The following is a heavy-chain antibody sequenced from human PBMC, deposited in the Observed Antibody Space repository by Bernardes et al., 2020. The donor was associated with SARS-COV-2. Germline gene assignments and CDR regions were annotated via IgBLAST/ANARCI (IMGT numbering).Heavy chain of an antibody. J-gene: IGHJ4*02. CDR3: ARGAPAPDY. V-gene: IGHV3-30*03. Sequence: GGSLRLSCAASGFTFSNYGMHWVRQAPGKGLEWVALISYDGSNKYYADSVKGRFTISRDNSKNTLYLHMNSLRAEDTAVYYCARGAPAPDYWGQGTLVTVSS. CDR1: GFTFSNYG. D-gene: IGHD1-26*01. CDR2: ISYDGSNK.